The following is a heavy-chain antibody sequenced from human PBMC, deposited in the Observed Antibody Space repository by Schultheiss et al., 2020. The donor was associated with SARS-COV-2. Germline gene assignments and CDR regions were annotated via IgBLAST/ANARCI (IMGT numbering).Heavy chain of an antibody. V-gene: IGHV4-59*08. CDR1: GGSFSGYY. CDR2: IYYSGST. CDR3: ARSDYYDFWSGYRGRYYYMDV. D-gene: IGHD3-3*01. J-gene: IGHJ6*03. Sequence: SETLSLTCAVYGGSFSGYYWSWIRQPPGKGLEWIGYIYYSGSTNYNPSLKSRVTISVDTSKNQFSLKLSSVTAADTAVYYCARSDYYDFWSGYRGRYYYMDVWGKGTTVTVSS.